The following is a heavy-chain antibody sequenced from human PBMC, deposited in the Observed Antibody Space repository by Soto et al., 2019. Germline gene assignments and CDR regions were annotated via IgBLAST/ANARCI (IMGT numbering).Heavy chain of an antibody. V-gene: IGHV3-11*01. CDR2: ISSSGTTV. D-gene: IGHD3-3*01. CDR1: GFTFSDYY. J-gene: IGHJ4*02. Sequence: GGSLRLSCAASGFTFSDYYMSWIRQAPGKGLEWVSYISSSGTTVYYADSVKGRFTISRDNAKNSVSLQMNSLRAEDAAVYYCASGGVDDFWSGDYGAFDYWGQGTLVTVSS. CDR3: ASGGVDDFWSGDYGAFDY.